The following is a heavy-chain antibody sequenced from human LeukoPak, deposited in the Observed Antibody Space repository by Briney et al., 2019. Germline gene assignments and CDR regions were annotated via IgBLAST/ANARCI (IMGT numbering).Heavy chain of an antibody. D-gene: IGHD3-10*01. Sequence: GGSLRLSCAASGFTFSSYAMSWVRQAPGKGLEWVSAISGSGGSTYYADSVKGRFTISRDNSKNTLYLQMNSLRAEDTAVYYCAKGGVEMAKKIRGGFDYWGQGTLVTVSS. CDR1: GFTFSSYA. CDR3: AKGGVEMAKKIRGGFDY. J-gene: IGHJ4*02. V-gene: IGHV3-23*01. CDR2: ISGSGGST.